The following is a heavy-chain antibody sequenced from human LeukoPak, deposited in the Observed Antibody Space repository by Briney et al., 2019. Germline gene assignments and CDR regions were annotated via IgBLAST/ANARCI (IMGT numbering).Heavy chain of an antibody. CDR3: ARDNTGSLDY. CDR2: IYHSGTT. D-gene: IGHD1-26*01. CDR1: NYSISSGYH. Sequence: SETLSLTCTVSNYSISSGYHWAWIRQPPGKGLEWIATIYHSGTTSYNPSLQSRVTISVDTSKNQFSLKLSSVTAADTAVYYCARDNTGSLDYWGQGTLVTVSS. V-gene: IGHV4-38-2*02. J-gene: IGHJ4*02.